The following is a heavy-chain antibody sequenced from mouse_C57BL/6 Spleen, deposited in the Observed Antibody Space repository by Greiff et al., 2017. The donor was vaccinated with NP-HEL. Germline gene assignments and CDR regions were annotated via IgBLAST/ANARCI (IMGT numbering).Heavy chain of an antibody. D-gene: IGHD3-2*02. J-gene: IGHJ3*01. Sequence: EVHLVESGGGLVQPGGSLKISCAASGFTFSDYGMHWVRQAPEKGLEWVAYISSGSSTIYYADTVTGRFTISRDTAKNTLFLQMTRLRAEDTAMYYCARKDSSGWAYWGQGTLVTVSA. V-gene: IGHV5-17*01. CDR1: GFTFSDYG. CDR3: ARKDSSGWAY. CDR2: ISSGSSTI.